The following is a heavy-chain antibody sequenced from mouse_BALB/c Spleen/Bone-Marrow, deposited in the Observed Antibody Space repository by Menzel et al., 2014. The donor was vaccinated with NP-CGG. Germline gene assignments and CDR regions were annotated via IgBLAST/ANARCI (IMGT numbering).Heavy chain of an antibody. D-gene: IGHD2-10*02. CDR1: GYTFSNFW. CDR3: ARQYGNYFDY. Sequence: VKLVESGAELVRPGSSVKISCKASGYTFSNFWMNWVKQRPGQGLEWIGQIHPGDGDTNNNGKFKGKATLTADKSSSTAYMQLSSLTSEDSAVYFCARQYGNYFDYWGQGTTLTVSS. J-gene: IGHJ2*01. CDR2: IHPGDGDT. V-gene: IGHV1-80*01.